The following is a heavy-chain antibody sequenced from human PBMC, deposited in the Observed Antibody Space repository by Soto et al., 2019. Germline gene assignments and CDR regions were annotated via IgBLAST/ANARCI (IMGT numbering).Heavy chain of an antibody. CDR1: GFTFSSYS. V-gene: IGHV3-48*02. CDR2: ISSSSSTI. D-gene: IGHD2-2*01. CDR3: ASMYAYQLNYYYYGMDV. J-gene: IGHJ6*02. Sequence: EVQLVESGGGLVQPGGSLRLSCAASGFTFSSYSMNWVRQAPGKGLEWVSYISSSSSTIYYAASVKGRFTISRDNAKNSLYLQMNSMRDEDTAVYYCASMYAYQLNYYYYGMDVWGRGTTVTVSS.